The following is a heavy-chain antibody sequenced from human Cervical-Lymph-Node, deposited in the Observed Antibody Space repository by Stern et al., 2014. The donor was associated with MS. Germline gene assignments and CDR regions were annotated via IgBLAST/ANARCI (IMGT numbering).Heavy chain of an antibody. CDR1: GYRFTSYW. V-gene: IGHV5-51*01. Sequence: VQLVQSGAEVKKPGESLKISCKGSGYRFTSYWVGWVRQMPGKGLEWMGTIYPSDSDARYSTSFQGQVTISVDKSISTAYLQWSSLKASDTAMYYCVRLPFENNWGQGTPVTVSS. J-gene: IGHJ4*02. CDR2: IYPSDSDA. CDR3: VRLPFENN.